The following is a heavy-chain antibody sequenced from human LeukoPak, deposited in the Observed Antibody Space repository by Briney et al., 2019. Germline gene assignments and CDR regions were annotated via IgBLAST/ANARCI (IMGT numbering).Heavy chain of an antibody. J-gene: IGHJ4*02. CDR3: ARRDVDTAMVTNFDY. D-gene: IGHD5-18*01. V-gene: IGHV4-34*01. CDR2: INHSGST. Sequence: PSETLSLTCAVYGGSFSGYYWSWIRQPPGKGLEWIGEINHSGSTNYNPSLKSRVTISVDTSKNQFSLKLSSVTAADTAVYYCARRDVDTAMVTNFDYWGQGTLVTVSS. CDR1: GGSFSGYY.